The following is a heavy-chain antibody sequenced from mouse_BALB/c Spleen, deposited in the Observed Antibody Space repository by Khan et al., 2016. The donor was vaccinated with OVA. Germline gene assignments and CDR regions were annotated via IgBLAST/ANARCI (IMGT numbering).Heavy chain of an antibody. D-gene: IGHD2-1*01. J-gene: IGHJ3*01. Sequence: EVQVVESGGGLVKPGGSLKLSCAASGFTFSTYAMSWVRQTPEKRLEWVATISSDGDYTYYPDNVTGRFTISRDNAKNLLYLQMSSLRSEDTAMYYCARSAYGNFAYWGQGTLVTVSA. CDR3: ARSAYGNFAY. V-gene: IGHV5-9-3*01. CDR2: ISSDGDYT. CDR1: GFTFSTYA.